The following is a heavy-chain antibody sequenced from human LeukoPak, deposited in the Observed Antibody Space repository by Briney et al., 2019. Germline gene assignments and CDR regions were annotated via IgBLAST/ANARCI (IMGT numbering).Heavy chain of an antibody. D-gene: IGHD3-9*01. CDR2: IYSGGST. V-gene: IGHV3-66*01. J-gene: IGHJ6*02. CDR3: ARDETDYDILTGYYYYGMDV. Sequence: GGSLRLSCAASGFTVSSNYMSWVRQAPGKGLERVSVIYSGGSTYYADSVKGRFTISRDNSKNTLYLQMNSLRAEDTAEYYRARDETDYDILTGYYYYGMDVWGQGTTVTVSS. CDR1: GFTVSSNY.